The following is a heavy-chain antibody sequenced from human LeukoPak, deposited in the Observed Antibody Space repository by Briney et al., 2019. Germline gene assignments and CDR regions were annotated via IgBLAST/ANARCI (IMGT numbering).Heavy chain of an antibody. V-gene: IGHV3-23*01. J-gene: IGHJ4*02. Sequence: PVGSLRLSCAASGFTFSSYAMSWVRQAPGKGLEWVSAISGSGGSTYYADSVKGRFTISRDNSKNTLYLQMNSLRAEDTAVYYCAKGSSRYYGSGSYSEYYFDYWGQGTLVTVSS. CDR2: ISGSGGST. D-gene: IGHD3-10*01. CDR1: GFTFSSYA. CDR3: AKGSSRYYGSGSYSEYYFDY.